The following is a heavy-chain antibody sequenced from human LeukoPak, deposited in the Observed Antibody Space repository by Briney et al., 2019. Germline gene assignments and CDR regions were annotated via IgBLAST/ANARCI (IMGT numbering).Heavy chain of an antibody. D-gene: IGHD6-13*01. CDR1: GFTFSSYW. CDR3: ALMGMYSSSCPDY. V-gene: IGHV3-7*01. J-gene: IGHJ4*02. Sequence: GGSLRLSCAASGFTFSSYWMSWVRQAPGKGLEWVANIKQDGSEKYYVDSVKGRFTISRDNAKNSLYLQMNSRRAEDTAVYYCALMGMYSSSCPDYWGQGTLVTVSS. CDR2: IKQDGSEK.